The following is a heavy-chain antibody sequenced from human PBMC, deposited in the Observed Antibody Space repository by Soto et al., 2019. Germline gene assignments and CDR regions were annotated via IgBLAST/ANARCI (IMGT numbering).Heavy chain of an antibody. CDR3: ARVGTSSIFGVVTRYYYYGMDV. CDR2: IYRSGNT. J-gene: IGHJ6*02. Sequence: PSETLSLTCAVSAYSITNAYYWAWIRQPPGKGLEWIGSIYRSGNTYYNPSLKSRVTISVDTSENHFSRKLISVTAADTAVYYCARVGTSSIFGVVTRYYYYGMDVWGQGTTVTVSS. V-gene: IGHV4-38-2*01. CDR1: AYSITNAYY. D-gene: IGHD3-3*01.